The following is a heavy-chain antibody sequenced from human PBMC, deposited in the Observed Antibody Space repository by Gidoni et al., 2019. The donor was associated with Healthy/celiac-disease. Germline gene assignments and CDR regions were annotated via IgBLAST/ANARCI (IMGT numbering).Heavy chain of an antibody. D-gene: IGHD3-10*01. V-gene: IGHV3-23*01. Sequence: EVQLLESGGGLVQPGGSLRLSCAASGFTFRSYAMSWVRQAPGKGLEWVSASSGSGGSTYYADSVKGRFTISRDNSKNTLYLQMNSLRAEDTAVYYCAKDPRNPNYFYFDYWGQGTLVTVSS. CDR1: GFTFRSYA. CDR2: SSGSGGST. CDR3: AKDPRNPNYFYFDY. J-gene: IGHJ4*02.